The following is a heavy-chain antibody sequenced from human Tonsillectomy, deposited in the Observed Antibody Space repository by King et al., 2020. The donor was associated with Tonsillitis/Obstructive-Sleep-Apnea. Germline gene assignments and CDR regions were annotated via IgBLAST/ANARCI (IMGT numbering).Heavy chain of an antibody. Sequence: QLQESGPGLVKPSETLSLTCTVSGGSISSYYWSWIRQPPGKGLEWIGYIYYSGSTNYNPSLKSRGTISVDTSKNQFSLKLSSVTAADTAVYYCARDGSGSYYNVGWFDPWGQGTLVTVSS. CDR3: ARDGSGSYYNVGWFDP. CDR1: GGSISSYY. CDR2: IYYSGST. D-gene: IGHD3-10*01. J-gene: IGHJ5*02. V-gene: IGHV4-59*01.